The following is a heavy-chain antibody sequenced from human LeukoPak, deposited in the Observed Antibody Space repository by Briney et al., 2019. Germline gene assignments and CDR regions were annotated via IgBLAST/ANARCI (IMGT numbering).Heavy chain of an antibody. Sequence: PGGSLTLSCAASGFTFSDYYMSWIRQAPGKGLEWVSYISSSGSTIYYADSVKGRFTISRDNAKNSLYLQMNNLRAEDTAVYYCARGGSWFGELKGRYYYYGMDVWGQGTTVTVSS. CDR1: GFTFSDYY. CDR3: ARGGSWFGELKGRYYYYGMDV. D-gene: IGHD3-10*01. J-gene: IGHJ6*02. V-gene: IGHV3-11*01. CDR2: ISSSGSTI.